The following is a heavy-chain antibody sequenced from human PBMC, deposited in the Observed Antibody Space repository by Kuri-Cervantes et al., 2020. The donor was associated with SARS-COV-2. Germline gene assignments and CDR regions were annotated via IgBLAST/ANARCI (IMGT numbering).Heavy chain of an antibody. CDR3: ARDLRAAAGPGTFDY. V-gene: IGHV3-74*01. J-gene: IGHJ4*02. CDR2: INSDGSST. Sequence: GGSLRLSCAASGFTFSSYWMHWVRQAPGKGLVWVSRINSDGSSTSYADSVKGRFTISRDNAKNSLYLHMNSLRVEDTAVYFCARDLRAAAGPGTFDYWGQGILVTVSS. CDR1: GFTFSSYW. D-gene: IGHD6-13*01.